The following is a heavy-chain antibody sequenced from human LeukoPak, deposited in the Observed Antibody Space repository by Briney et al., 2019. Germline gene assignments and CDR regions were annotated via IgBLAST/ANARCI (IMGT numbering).Heavy chain of an antibody. D-gene: IGHD3-10*01. CDR3: ARHWSGSGDYYPFDY. J-gene: IGHJ4*02. CDR2: IYYSGST. Sequence: TSETLSLTCTVSGGSISNYYWSWTRQPPGKGLEWIGYIYYSGSTNYNPSLGSRVTISVDTSKNQVSLKLSSVTAADTAVYYCARHWSGSGDYYPFDYWGQGTLSPSPQ. CDR1: GGSISNYY. V-gene: IGHV4-59*08.